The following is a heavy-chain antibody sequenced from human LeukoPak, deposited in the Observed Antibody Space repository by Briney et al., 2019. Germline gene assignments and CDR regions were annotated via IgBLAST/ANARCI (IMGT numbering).Heavy chain of an antibody. CDR1: GFTFSTFS. CDR3: AREGGFCFGETCRYFDY. V-gene: IGHV3-21*01. J-gene: IGHJ4*02. CDR2: INSNSYI. Sequence: PGGSLGLSCAASGFTFSTFSMNWVRQAPGKGLEWVASINSNSYIYYADSVKGRFTISRDNAKNSLYLQMNSLGAEDTAVYYCAREGGFCFGETCRYFDYWGQGTLVTVSS. D-gene: IGHD2-15*01.